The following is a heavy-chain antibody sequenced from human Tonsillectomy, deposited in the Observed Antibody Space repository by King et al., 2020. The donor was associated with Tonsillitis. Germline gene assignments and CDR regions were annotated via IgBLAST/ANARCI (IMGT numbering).Heavy chain of an antibody. V-gene: IGHV3-30*01. D-gene: IGHD3-22*01. Sequence: VQLVESGGGVVQPGRSLTLSCAASGFTFSSYVMYWVRQAPGKGLEWVAVISYDGRNKYYADSVKGRLTISRDNSKNTLYLQMNSLRAEDTAVYYCARVHFYDSSGYFDYWGQGTLVTVSS. CDR1: GFTFSSYV. J-gene: IGHJ4*02. CDR2: ISYDGRNK. CDR3: ARVHFYDSSGYFDY.